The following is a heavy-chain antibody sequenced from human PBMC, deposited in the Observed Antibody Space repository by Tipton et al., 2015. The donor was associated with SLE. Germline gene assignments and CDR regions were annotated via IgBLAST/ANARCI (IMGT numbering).Heavy chain of an antibody. CDR3: ARGSLRYFDWLFRGHFDY. Sequence: TLSLTCAVYGGSFSGYYWSWIRQPPGKGLEWIGEINHSGSTNYNPSLKSRVTISVDTSKNQFSLKLSSVTAADTAVYYCARGSLRYFDWLFRGHFDYWGQGTLVTVSS. V-gene: IGHV4-34*01. CDR2: INHSGST. CDR1: GGSFSGYY. J-gene: IGHJ4*02. D-gene: IGHD3-9*01.